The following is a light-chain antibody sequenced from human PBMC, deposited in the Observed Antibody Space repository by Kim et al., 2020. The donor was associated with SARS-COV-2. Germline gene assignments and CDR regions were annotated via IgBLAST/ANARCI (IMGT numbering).Light chain of an antibody. V-gene: IGKV1-39*01. Sequence: SASVGDRVTITCRASQSISSYLNWYQQKPGKAPKLLIYAASSLQSGVPSRYSGSGSGTDFTLTISSLQPEDFATYYCQQSYSTPRTFGQGTKLEI. CDR3: QQSYSTPRT. CDR1: QSISSY. J-gene: IGKJ2*01. CDR2: AAS.